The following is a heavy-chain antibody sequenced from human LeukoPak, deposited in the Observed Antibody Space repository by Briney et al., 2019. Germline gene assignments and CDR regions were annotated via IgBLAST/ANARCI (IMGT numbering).Heavy chain of an antibody. CDR1: GFTLSSYA. J-gene: IGHJ4*02. CDR3: AKGGREVVVVPAAGG. V-gene: IGHV3-23*01. D-gene: IGHD2-2*01. Sequence: GPSLRPSCAASGFTLSSYAMSWVRQAPGKGLEWVSAIIGSGGSTYYADSVKGRSTTYRNNSKNTLYLQMTSLRAEDTAVNYSAKGGREVVVVPAAGGWGQGTLVTVSS. CDR2: IIGSGGST.